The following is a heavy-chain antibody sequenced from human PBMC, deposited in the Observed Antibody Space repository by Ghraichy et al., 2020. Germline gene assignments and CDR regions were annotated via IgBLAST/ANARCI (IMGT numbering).Heavy chain of an antibody. V-gene: IGHV4-34*01. J-gene: IGHJ6*02. Sequence: GSLRLSCAVYGGSFSGYQWSWIRQPPGKGLEWIGQINDNGNTDYNPSVKSRVTISLDTSKNQFSLKVTSVTAGDTAVYYCARQLPYYYFYYAMDVWGQGTTVIVSS. D-gene: IGHD2-2*01. CDR2: INDNGNT. CDR3: ARQLPYYYFYYAMDV. CDR1: GGSFSGYQ.